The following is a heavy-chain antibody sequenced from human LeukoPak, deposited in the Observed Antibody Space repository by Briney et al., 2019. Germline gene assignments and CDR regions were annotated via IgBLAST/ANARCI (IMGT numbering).Heavy chain of an antibody. J-gene: IGHJ5*02. Sequence: GASVTVSCKASGYTFTSYGISWVRQAPGQGLEWIGWISAYNGNTNSAQKLQGSVTMTTDTSTSTANMELSSLRSEDTAVYYCATLAARRVRSGWFDPWGQGTLVTGSS. V-gene: IGHV1-18*01. D-gene: IGHD6-6*01. CDR1: GYTFTSYG. CDR2: ISAYNGNT. CDR3: ATLAARRVRSGWFDP.